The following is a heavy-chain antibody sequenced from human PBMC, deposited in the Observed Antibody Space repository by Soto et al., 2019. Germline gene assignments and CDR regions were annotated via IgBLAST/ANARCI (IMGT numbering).Heavy chain of an antibody. CDR2: MNAGGGST. CDR3: AKDSYGSGTDYFYGMDV. D-gene: IGHD3-10*01. V-gene: IGHV3-23*01. Sequence: LRLSCAASGFSFSSYAMSWVRQAPGKGLEWVSCMNAGGGSTFHADSVKGRFTISRDNSKNTLYLQMNSLRAEDTAVYYCAKDSYGSGTDYFYGMDVRGQGTTVTVSS. CDR1: GFSFSSYA. J-gene: IGHJ6*02.